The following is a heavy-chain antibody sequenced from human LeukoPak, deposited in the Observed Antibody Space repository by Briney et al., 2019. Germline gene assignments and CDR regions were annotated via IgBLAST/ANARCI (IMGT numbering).Heavy chain of an antibody. D-gene: IGHD3-16*01. CDR1: GYTFTGYY. J-gene: IGHJ4*02. V-gene: IGHV1-18*04. CDR3: ARDYLITFGGVTDSGDY. CDR2: ISAYNGNT. Sequence: ASVKVSCKASGYTFTGYYMHWVRQAPGQGLEWMGWISAYNGNTNYAQKLQGRVTMTTDTSTSTAYMELRSLRSDDTAVYYCARDYLITFGGVTDSGDYWGQGTLVTVSS.